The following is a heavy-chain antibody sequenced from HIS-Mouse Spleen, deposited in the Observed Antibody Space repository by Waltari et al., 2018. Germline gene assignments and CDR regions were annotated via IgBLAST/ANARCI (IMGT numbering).Heavy chain of an antibody. J-gene: IGHJ4*02. CDR3: TTDPNSGYPDY. CDR2: IKSKTDGGTT. V-gene: IGHV3-15*01. Sequence: EVQLVESGGGLVKPGGSLRLSCSASGFTFRNALMSGVRRAPGKGLEWVGRIKSKTDGGTTDYAAPVKGRFTISRDDSKNTLYLQMNSLKTEDTAVYYCTTDPNSGYPDYWGQGTLVTVSS. D-gene: IGHD5-12*01. CDR1: GFTFRNAL.